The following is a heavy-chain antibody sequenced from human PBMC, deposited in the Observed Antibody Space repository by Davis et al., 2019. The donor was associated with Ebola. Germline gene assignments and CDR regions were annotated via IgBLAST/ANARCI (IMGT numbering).Heavy chain of an antibody. Sequence: GESLKISCAASGFSFGSYAMHWVRQAPGRGLEWVAVISYDGNEKYHADTVRGRFTISRDNAKNSLYLQMNSLRAEDTAVYYCATKQGDYWGQGTLVTVSS. CDR2: ISYDGNEK. V-gene: IGHV3-30-3*01. CDR3: ATKQGDY. J-gene: IGHJ4*02. CDR1: GFSFGSYA.